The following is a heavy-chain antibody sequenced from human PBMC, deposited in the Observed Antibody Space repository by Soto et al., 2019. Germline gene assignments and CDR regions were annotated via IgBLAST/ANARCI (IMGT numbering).Heavy chain of an antibody. CDR1: GFTFSSYG. CDR3: AKDLRDYYYYGMDV. J-gene: IGHJ6*02. CDR2: ISYDGSNK. Sequence: LRLSCAASGFTFSSYGMHWVRQAPGKGLEWVAVISYDGSNKYYADSVKGRFTISRDNSKNTLYLQMNSLRAEDTAVYYCAKDLRDYYYYGMDVWGQGTTVTVSS. V-gene: IGHV3-30*18. D-gene: IGHD3-10*01.